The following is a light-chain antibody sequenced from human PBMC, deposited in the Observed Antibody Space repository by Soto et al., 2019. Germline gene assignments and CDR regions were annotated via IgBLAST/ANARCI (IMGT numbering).Light chain of an antibody. Sequence: QSALTQPPSASGSPGQSVTISCTGTSSDVGAYIFVSWYQQHPGKAPKLMVYDVNRRPPGVPDRFFGSKSGNTASLTVSGLQAEDEADYHCAAWDDSLNGVVFGGGTKVTVL. CDR3: AAWDDSLNGVV. V-gene: IGLV2-8*01. J-gene: IGLJ2*01. CDR2: DVN. CDR1: SSDVGAYIF.